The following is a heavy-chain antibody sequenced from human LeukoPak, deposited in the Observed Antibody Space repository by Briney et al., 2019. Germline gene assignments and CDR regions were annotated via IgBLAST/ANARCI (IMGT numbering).Heavy chain of an antibody. D-gene: IGHD6-19*01. CDR2: INHSGST. CDR1: GGSFSGYY. Sequence: SETLSLTCAVYGGSFSGYYWSWIRQPPGKGLEWIGEINHSGSTNHNPSLKSRVTISVDTSKNQFSLKLSSVTAADTAVYYCARGASGAVAGTGRYYYYGMDVWGQGTTVTVS. CDR3: ARGASGAVAGTGRYYYYGMDV. J-gene: IGHJ6*02. V-gene: IGHV4-34*01.